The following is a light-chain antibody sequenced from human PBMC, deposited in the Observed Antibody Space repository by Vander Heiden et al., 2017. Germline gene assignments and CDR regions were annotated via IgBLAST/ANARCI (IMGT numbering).Light chain of an antibody. CDR3: RQSMQLPQT. V-gene: IGKV2D-29*02. Sequence: DIVITQSPLSLSVTPGQPASISCKSSQILLHSDGKTYLYCYLQKPGQSPQLLIYELSNRLSGVPDKYSGSASVTDFILKSILVDVEDVRVYYFRQSMQLPQTFGQGTKLEIK. CDR2: ELS. J-gene: IGKJ2*01. CDR1: QILLHSDGKTY.